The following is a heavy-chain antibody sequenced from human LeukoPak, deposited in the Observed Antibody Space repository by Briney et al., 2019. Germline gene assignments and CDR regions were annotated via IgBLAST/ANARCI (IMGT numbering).Heavy chain of an antibody. CDR3: AKDAAGPEY. Sequence: PGGSLRLSCVVSGLTFSSYSMSWVRQAPGKGLEWVSGISAGGGDTWYPDSVKGRFTIFRDNSKNTLFLQMNSLRVEDTAIYYCAKDAAGPEYWGQGTLVTVSS. J-gene: IGHJ4*02. CDR1: GLTFSSYS. D-gene: IGHD6-13*01. V-gene: IGHV3-23*01. CDR2: ISAGGGDT.